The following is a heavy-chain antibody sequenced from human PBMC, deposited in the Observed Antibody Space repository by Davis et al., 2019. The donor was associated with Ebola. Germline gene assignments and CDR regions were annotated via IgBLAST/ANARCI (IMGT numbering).Heavy chain of an antibody. CDR2: MYNGGST. V-gene: IGHV4-59*12. D-gene: IGHD2-15*01. Sequence: SETLSLTCTVSGASISSYYWTWIRQPPGKGLEWIAYMYNGGSTNYNPSLKSRVTISVDTSKNQFSLKLSSVTAADTAVYYCARELGYCSGGSCYSGWFDPWGQGTLVTVSS. J-gene: IGHJ5*02. CDR1: GASISSYY. CDR3: ARELGYCSGGSCYSGWFDP.